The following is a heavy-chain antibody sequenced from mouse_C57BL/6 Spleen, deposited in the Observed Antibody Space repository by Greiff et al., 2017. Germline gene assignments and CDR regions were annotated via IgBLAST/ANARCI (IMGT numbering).Heavy chain of an antibody. D-gene: IGHD1-1*01. CDR3: ARHESSPLDD. Sequence: EVMLVESGGDLVKPGGSLKLSCAASGFTFSSYGMSWVRQTPDKRLEWVATISSGGSYTYYPDSVKGRFTISRDNAKNTLYLQMSSLKSEDTAMYYCARHESSPLDDWGQGTTLTVSS. V-gene: IGHV5-6*01. CDR1: GFTFSSYG. CDR2: ISSGGSYT. J-gene: IGHJ2*01.